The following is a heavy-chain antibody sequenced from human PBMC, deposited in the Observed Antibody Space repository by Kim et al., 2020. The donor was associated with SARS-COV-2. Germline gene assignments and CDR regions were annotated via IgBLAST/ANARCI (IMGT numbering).Heavy chain of an antibody. V-gene: IGHV3-21*01. Sequence: YADSVKGRFTSSRDNAKNSLYLQMNSLGAEDTAVYYCARAYDYGGWRLDYWGQGTLVTVSS. CDR3: ARAYDYGGWRLDY. J-gene: IGHJ4*02. D-gene: IGHD4-17*01.